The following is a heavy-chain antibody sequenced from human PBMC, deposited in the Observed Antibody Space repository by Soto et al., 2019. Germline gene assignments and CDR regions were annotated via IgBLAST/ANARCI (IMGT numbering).Heavy chain of an antibody. V-gene: IGHV4-39*02. CDR2: IYYTGNT. J-gene: IGHJ6*02. D-gene: IGHD6-13*01. CDR1: GGSISISNYQ. Sequence: SETLSLTCSVSGGSISISNYQWGWIRQPPGKELEWIASIYYTGNTYYNPSLKSRVTMSIDTSKNQFSLQLNSVTAADTAVYYCAREGVSSSWYNYYGMDVWGQGTTVTVSS. CDR3: AREGVSSSWYNYYGMDV.